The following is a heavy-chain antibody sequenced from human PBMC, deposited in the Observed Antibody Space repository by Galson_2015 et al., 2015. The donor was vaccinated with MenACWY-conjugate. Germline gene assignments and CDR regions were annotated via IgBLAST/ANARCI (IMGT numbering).Heavy chain of an antibody. CDR2: IYPVDSDT. CDR1: GYSFTTYW. Sequence: QSGAEVKKPGESLKISCKGSGYSFTTYWIGWVRQMPGKGLEWMGVIYPVDSDTNYSPSFQGQVTITADKSISTAYLQLSSLRAWDAAMYYCARGGIAATRACIPALFDYWGQGTLVTVSS. V-gene: IGHV5-51*01. D-gene: IGHD6-13*01. CDR3: ARGGIAATRACIPALFDY. J-gene: IGHJ4*02.